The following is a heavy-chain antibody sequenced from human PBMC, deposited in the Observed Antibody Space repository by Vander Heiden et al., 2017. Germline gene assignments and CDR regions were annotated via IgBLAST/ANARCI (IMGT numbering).Heavy chain of an antibody. Sequence: QVQLQESGPGLVKPSQTLSPTCTVSGVSISSSAHYWSWIRQAPVKGLEWVGYFFCSGNTYYNPSLQSRVTISVDTAKNQFSLKLTSVTAADAAVYYCAREGGAMTTVTGVESWGKGTLVTVSS. CDR1: GVSISSSAHY. J-gene: IGHJ4*02. D-gene: IGHD4-4*01. CDR3: AREGGAMTTVTGVES. V-gene: IGHV4-30-4*01. CDR2: FFCSGNT.